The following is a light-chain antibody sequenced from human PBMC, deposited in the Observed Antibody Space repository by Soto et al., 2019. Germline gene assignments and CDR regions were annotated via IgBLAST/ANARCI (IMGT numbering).Light chain of an antibody. CDR1: SSDIGNYNT. CDR2: EDS. Sequence: QSALTQPASVSGSPGQSITISCSGTSSDIGNYNTVSWYQHHPGKAPKLIIYEDSKRPSGVSDRFSGSKSGNTASLTISGLQAEDETDYYCCSYAGSGTFVFGTGTKVTAL. J-gene: IGLJ1*01. V-gene: IGLV2-23*01. CDR3: CSYAGSGTFV.